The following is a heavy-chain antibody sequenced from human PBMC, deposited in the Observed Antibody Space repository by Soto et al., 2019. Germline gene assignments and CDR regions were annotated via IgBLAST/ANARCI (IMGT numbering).Heavy chain of an antibody. V-gene: IGHV3-66*02. J-gene: IGHJ4*02. CDR1: GFTVSSNY. D-gene: IGHD3-10*01. CDR3: AKIPYGSRSYGFDY. Sequence: QPGGSLRLSCAASGFTVSSNYMNWVRKTPGKGLEWVSVIYSGGATYYADSVKGRFTISRDNSKSTLYLQMNSLRTEDTTVYYCAKIPYGSRSYGFDYWGQGTLVTVSS. CDR2: IYSGGAT.